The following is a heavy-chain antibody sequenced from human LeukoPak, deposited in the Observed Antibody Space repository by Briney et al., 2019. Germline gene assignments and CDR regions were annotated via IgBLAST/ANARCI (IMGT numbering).Heavy chain of an antibody. D-gene: IGHD4-11*01. Sequence: SETLSLTCTVSGGSISSGSYYWNWIRQPAGTGLEWIGRIYASGITNYHPSLKSRVAISVDTSKNQFSLKLSSVTAADTAVYYCARSYSNYLSGYGVWGKGTTVTVSS. J-gene: IGHJ6*04. CDR1: GGSISSGSYY. CDR3: ARSYSNYLSGYGV. V-gene: IGHV4-61*02. CDR2: IYASGIT.